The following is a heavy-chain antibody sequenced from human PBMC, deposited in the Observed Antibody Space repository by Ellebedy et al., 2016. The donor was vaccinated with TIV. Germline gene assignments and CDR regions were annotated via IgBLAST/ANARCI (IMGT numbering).Heavy chain of an antibody. CDR3: ARDQGGRWAVAGTDY. Sequence: AAPVKVSCKASGYTFTSYGISWVRQAPGQGLEWMGWISAYNGNTNYAQKLQGRLTMTTDTSSSTAYMELRSLRSDDTAVYYCARDQGGRWAVAGTDYWGQGTLVTVSS. J-gene: IGHJ4*02. D-gene: IGHD6-19*01. V-gene: IGHV1-18*01. CDR1: GYTFTSYG. CDR2: ISAYNGNT.